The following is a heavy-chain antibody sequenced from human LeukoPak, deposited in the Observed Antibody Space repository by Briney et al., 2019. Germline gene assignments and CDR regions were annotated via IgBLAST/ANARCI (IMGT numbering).Heavy chain of an antibody. J-gene: IGHJ2*01. V-gene: IGHV4-4*09. D-gene: IGHD3-3*02. CDR3: ARHMHFSSNPYFPL. Sequence: SETLSLTCTVSGGSISSYYWSWIRQPPGKGLEWIGCMYMSGSAYYNLSLKSRVTISVDTSKNQFSLKLSSVTAADTAVYYCARHMHFSSNPYFPLWVRGTLVTVSS. CDR1: GGSISSYY. CDR2: MYMSGSA.